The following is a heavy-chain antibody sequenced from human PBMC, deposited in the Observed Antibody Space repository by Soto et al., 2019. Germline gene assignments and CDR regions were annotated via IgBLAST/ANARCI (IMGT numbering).Heavy chain of an antibody. D-gene: IGHD2-2*01. CDR1: GYTFTNYG. J-gene: IGHJ4*02. CDR2: IIPYNGNT. CDR3: ASGNTVVVPAAMTGFSCDF. V-gene: IGHV1-18*01. Sequence: QVQLVQSGAEVKKPGASVKVSCKASGYTFTNYGISRVRQAPGQGLEWLGWIIPYNGNTDYAQSLQGRVTMTTDTSTRTAYMELRSLRSDDTAVYYCASGNTVVVPAAMTGFSCDFWCQGNLVTVSS.